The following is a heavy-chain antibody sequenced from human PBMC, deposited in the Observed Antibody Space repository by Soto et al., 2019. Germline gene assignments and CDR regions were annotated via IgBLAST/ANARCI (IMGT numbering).Heavy chain of an antibody. J-gene: IGHJ5*02. CDR3: ARDWTFGSGWFDH. Sequence: ASVKVSCKASGYTFASYGITWVRQAPGQGLEWMGWISAYNGNTNYAQKLQGRVTMTTDTSTSTAYMELRSLRSDDTAGYYCARDWTFGSGWFDHWGQGTLVTVSS. CDR1: GYTFASYG. D-gene: IGHD6-19*01. CDR2: ISAYNGNT. V-gene: IGHV1-18*01.